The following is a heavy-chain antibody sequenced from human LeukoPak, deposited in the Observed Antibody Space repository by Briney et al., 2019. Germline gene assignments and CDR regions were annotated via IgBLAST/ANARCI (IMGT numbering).Heavy chain of an antibody. CDR1: GYSISSGYY. J-gene: IGHJ5*02. CDR2: IYHSGTT. Sequence: SETLSLTCSVSGYSISSGYYWGWIRQPPGKGLEWIGTIYHSGTTFYNPSLQSRVTVSLDTSTNQFSLKLSSVTAADTAVYYCAREVRSAWASFDPWGQGTLVTVSS. V-gene: IGHV4-38-2*02. CDR3: AREVRSAWASFDP. D-gene: IGHD1-26*01.